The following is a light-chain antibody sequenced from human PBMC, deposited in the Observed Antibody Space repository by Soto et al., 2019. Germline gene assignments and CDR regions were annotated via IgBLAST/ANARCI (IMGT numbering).Light chain of an antibody. Sequence: EVVLTQSPGTLSLSPGERATLSCRGSQSINNNYLAWYQQRPGQAPRLLIYGSSDGATGIPDRFSGSGSGTDFTLTISRLEPEDFAVYYCHQYGSSPPYTFGQGTKLEI. CDR3: HQYGSSPPYT. V-gene: IGKV3-20*01. CDR2: GSS. J-gene: IGKJ2*01. CDR1: QSINNNY.